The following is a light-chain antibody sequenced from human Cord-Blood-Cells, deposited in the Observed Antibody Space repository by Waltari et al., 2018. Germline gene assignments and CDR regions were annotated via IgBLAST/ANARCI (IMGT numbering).Light chain of an antibody. CDR3: MQALQTPRT. J-gene: IGKJ2*02. CDR2: LGY. Sequence: DIVMTQSPLYLPVTPGEPASISSRSSQRLLHSNGYNYLDWYLQKPGQSPQLRIYLGYNRASGVPDRFSGSGSGTDFTLKISRVEAEDVGVYYCMQALQTPRTFGQGTKLEIK. CDR1: QRLLHSNGYNY. V-gene: IGKV2-28*01.